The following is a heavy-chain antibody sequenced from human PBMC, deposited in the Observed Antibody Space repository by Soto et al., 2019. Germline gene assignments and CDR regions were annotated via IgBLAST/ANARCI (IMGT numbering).Heavy chain of an antibody. V-gene: IGHV3-33*01. D-gene: IGHD6-19*01. Sequence: GGSLRLSCAASGFTFSSYGMHWVRQAPGKGLEWVAVIWYDGSNKYYADSVKGRFTISRDNSKNTLYLQMNSLRAEDTAVYYCARDAPPTGLAGAEQPTYYFDYWGQGTLVTVSS. J-gene: IGHJ4*02. CDR3: ARDAPPTGLAGAEQPTYYFDY. CDR2: IWYDGSNK. CDR1: GFTFSSYG.